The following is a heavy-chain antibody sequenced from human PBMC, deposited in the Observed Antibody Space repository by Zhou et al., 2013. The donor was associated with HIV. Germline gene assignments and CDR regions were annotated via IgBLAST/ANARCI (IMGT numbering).Heavy chain of an antibody. D-gene: IGHD3-10*01. V-gene: IGHV1-69*01. J-gene: IGHJ3*02. CDR1: GGTFSTHA. Sequence: QVQLVQSGAEVKKPGASVKVSCKASGGTFSTHAISWVRQAPGQGLEWMGGIIPIFTTSKYAQKFQGRVTITADESTSTAYMELSSLRSEDTAVYYCASSVDTAIRGGSGSYYTHAFDIWGQGTMVTVSS. CDR2: IIPIFTTS. CDR3: ASSVDTAIRGGSGSYYTHAFDI.